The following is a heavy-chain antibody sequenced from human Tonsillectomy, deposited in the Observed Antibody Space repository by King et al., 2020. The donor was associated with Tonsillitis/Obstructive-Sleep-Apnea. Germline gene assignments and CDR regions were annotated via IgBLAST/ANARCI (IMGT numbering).Heavy chain of an antibody. J-gene: IGHJ4*02. Sequence: VQLVESGGGLVQPGRSLRLSCAASGFTFDDYAMHWVRQAPGKGLEWVSGISWNSGSIAYADSVKGRFTISRDNAKNSLYLQMNGLSAEDTALYYCVKDRYGGATSPFDYWGQGTLVSVSS. D-gene: IGHD1-26*01. CDR1: GFTFDDYA. CDR3: VKDRYGGATSPFDY. CDR2: ISWNSGSI. V-gene: IGHV3-9*01.